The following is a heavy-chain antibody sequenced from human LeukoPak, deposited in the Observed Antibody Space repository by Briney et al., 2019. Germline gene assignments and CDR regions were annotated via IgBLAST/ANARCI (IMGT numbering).Heavy chain of an antibody. J-gene: IGHJ6*02. Sequence: SETLSLTCAVYGGSFSRYYWSWIRQPPGKGLEWIGEINHSGSTNYNPSLKSRVTISVDTSKNQFSLKLSSVTAADTAVYYCANTPKHYYGSGSYNYYYGMDVWGQGTTVTVSS. D-gene: IGHD3-10*01. CDR2: INHSGST. V-gene: IGHV4-34*01. CDR1: GGSFSRYY. CDR3: ANTPKHYYGSGSYNYYYGMDV.